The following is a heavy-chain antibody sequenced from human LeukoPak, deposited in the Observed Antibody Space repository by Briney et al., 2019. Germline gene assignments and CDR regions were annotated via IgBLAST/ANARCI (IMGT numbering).Heavy chain of an antibody. CDR2: IRYDGSNK. Sequence: PGRSLRLSCAASGFTFSSYGMHWVRQAPGKGLEWVAFIRYDGSNKYYADSVKGRFTISRDNSKNTLYLQMNSLRAEDTAVYYCANAEDHLSPTDYWGQGTLVTVSS. CDR1: GFTFSSYG. CDR3: ANAEDHLSPTDY. V-gene: IGHV3-30*02. D-gene: IGHD1-14*01. J-gene: IGHJ4*02.